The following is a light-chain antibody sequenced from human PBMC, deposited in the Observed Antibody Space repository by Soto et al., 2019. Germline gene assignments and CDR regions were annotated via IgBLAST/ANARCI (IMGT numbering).Light chain of an antibody. CDR2: DAS. CDR3: QQFNNYPLT. Sequence: AIQLTQSPSSLSASVGDRVTITCRASQGISSTLAWYQQKPGKPTKLLIYDASSLESGVPSRFGGSGSGTDFTLTISSLQPEDFATYFCQQFNNYPLTFGGGTKVEIK. CDR1: QGISST. V-gene: IGKV1D-13*01. J-gene: IGKJ4*01.